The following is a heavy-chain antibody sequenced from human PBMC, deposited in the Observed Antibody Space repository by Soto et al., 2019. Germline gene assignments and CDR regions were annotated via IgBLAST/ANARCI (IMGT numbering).Heavy chain of an antibody. D-gene: IGHD3-22*01. Sequence: GGSLRLSCAASGYTFGSYAMHWVRQAPGKGLEWVAVISYDGSNKYYADSVKGRFTISRDNSKNTLYLQMNSLRAEDTAVYYCARDPDSSGYYVFDYWGQGTLVTVSS. CDR2: ISYDGSNK. J-gene: IGHJ4*02. CDR1: GYTFGSYA. V-gene: IGHV3-30-3*01. CDR3: ARDPDSSGYYVFDY.